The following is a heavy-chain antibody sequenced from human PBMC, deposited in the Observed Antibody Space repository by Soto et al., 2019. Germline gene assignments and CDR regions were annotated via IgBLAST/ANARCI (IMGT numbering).Heavy chain of an antibody. V-gene: IGHV3-23*01. D-gene: IGHD3-3*01. Sequence: PGGSLRLSCAASGFTFSSYAMSWVRQAPGKGLEWVSAISGSGGSTYYADSVKGRLTISRDNSKNTLYLQMNSLRAEDTAVYYCANGRTNTIFGVVILWGQGTLVTVSS. CDR1: GFTFSSYA. CDR3: ANGRTNTIFGVVIL. CDR2: ISGSGGST. J-gene: IGHJ4*02.